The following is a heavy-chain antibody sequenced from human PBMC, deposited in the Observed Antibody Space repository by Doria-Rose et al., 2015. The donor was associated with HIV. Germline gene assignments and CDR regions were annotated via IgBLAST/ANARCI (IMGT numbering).Heavy chain of an antibody. J-gene: IGHJ4*02. CDR3: ARGEWHFDY. CDR2: ISNSGGTI. D-gene: IGHD3-3*01. V-gene: IGHV3-48*03. CDR1: GFTFSSYE. Sequence: VQLVQSGGGLVQPGGSLRLSCAASGFTFSSYEMNWVRQVPGKGLEWVSYISNSGGTIYYADSVKGRFTISRDSAKNSLYLQMNSLRAEDTAVYYCARGEWHFDYWGQGTLVTVSS.